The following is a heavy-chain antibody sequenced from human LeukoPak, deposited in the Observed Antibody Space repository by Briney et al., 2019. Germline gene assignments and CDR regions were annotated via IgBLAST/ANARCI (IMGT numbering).Heavy chain of an antibody. CDR3: AKDSSSWHGRTFVY. CDR2: IRWNSGSI. CDR1: GFTFDDYA. J-gene: IGHJ4*02. V-gene: IGHV3-9*01. D-gene: IGHD6-13*01. Sequence: GGSLRLSCAASGFTFDDYAMHWVRQAPGKGLEWVSGIRWNSGSIGYADSVKGRFTISRDNAKNSLYLQMNSLRAEDTALYYCAKDSSSWHGRTFVYWGQRTLVTVSS.